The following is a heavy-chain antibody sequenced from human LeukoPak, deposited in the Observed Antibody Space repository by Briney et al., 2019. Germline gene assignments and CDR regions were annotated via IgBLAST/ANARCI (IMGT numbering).Heavy chain of an antibody. Sequence: SETLSLTCTVSGGSISRGGYYWSWIRQHPGKGLEWIGYIYYSGSTYYNPSLKSRVTISVDTSKNQFSLKLSSVTAADTAVYYCASFWLYGVKAFDYWGQGTLVTVSS. CDR3: ASFWLYGVKAFDY. J-gene: IGHJ4*02. CDR2: IYYSGST. CDR1: GGSISRGGYY. V-gene: IGHV4-31*03. D-gene: IGHD4-17*01.